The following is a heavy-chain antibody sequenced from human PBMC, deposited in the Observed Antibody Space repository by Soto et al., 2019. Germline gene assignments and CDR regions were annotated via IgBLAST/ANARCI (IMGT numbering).Heavy chain of an antibody. CDR2: ISYDGDNK. D-gene: IGHD3-16*01. Sequence: EGPLRLSCAASGFTFRNYAMHWVRQAPGKGLEWVATISYDGDNKYYTDSVKGPFTISRDNSKNTLYLQMNSLRPEDTAVYYCARPWGQLATDYCGMDIGGQGTT. CDR3: ARPWGQLATDYCGMDI. V-gene: IGHV3-30-3*01. J-gene: IGHJ6*02. CDR1: GFTFRNYA.